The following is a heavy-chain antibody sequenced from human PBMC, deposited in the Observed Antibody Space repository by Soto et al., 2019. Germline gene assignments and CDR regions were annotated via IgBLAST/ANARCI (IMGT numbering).Heavy chain of an antibody. Sequence: SGGSLRLSCAASGFTFSSYAMSWVRQAPGKGLEWVSAISGSGGSTYYADSVKGRFTISRDNSKNTLYLQMNSLRAEDTAVYYCAKTRGIVVVRDAFDIWGQGTMVTVSS. CDR3: AKTRGIVVVRDAFDI. CDR2: ISGSGGST. V-gene: IGHV3-23*01. CDR1: GFTFSSYA. D-gene: IGHD3-22*01. J-gene: IGHJ3*02.